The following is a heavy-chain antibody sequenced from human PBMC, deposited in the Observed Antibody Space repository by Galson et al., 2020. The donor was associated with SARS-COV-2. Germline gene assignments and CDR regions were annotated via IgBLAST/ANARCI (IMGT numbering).Heavy chain of an antibody. Sequence: GGSLRLSCVASGFTFSSYSMNWVRQAPGKGLEWVSSISSSSSYIYYADSVKGRFTISRDNAKNSLYLQMNSLRAEDTAVYYCAREYSGSYWPATDYWGQGTLVTVSS. V-gene: IGHV3-21*01. CDR2: ISSSSSYI. D-gene: IGHD1-26*01. J-gene: IGHJ4*02. CDR3: AREYSGSYWPATDY. CDR1: GFTFSSYS.